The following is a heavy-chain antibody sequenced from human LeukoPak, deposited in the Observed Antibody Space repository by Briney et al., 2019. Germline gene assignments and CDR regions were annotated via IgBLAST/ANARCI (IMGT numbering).Heavy chain of an antibody. D-gene: IGHD6-19*01. V-gene: IGHV3-15*01. CDR3: TTDPIAVADLPYYFDY. CDR2: IKSKTDGGTT. J-gene: IGHJ4*02. Sequence: GGSLRLSCAASAFSLNTYNMNWVRQAPGKGLEWVGRIKSKTDGGTTDYAAPVKGRFTISRDDSKNTLYLQMNSLKTEDTAVYYCTTDPIAVADLPYYFDYWGQGTLVTVSS. CDR1: AFSLNTYN.